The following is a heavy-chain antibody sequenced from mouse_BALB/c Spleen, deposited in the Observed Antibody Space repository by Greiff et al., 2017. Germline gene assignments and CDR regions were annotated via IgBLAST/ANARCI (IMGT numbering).Heavy chain of an antibody. D-gene: IGHD1-1*01. CDR2: INSNGGST. J-gene: IGHJ1*01. CDR1: GFTFSSYY. Sequence: EVQLVESGGGLVKLGGSLKLSCAASGFTFSSYYMSWVRQTPEKRLELVAAINSNGGSTYYPDTVKGRFTISRDNAKNTLYLQMSSLKSEDTALYYCARHYDGYWYFDVWGAGTTVTVSS. V-gene: IGHV5-6-2*01. CDR3: ARHYDGYWYFDV.